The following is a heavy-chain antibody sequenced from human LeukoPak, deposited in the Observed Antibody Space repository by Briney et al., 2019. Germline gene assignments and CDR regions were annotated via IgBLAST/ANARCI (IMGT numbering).Heavy chain of an antibody. J-gene: IGHJ4*02. D-gene: IGHD4-17*01. Sequence: ASVKVSCKASGGTFSSYAISWVRQAPGRGLEWMGGIIPIFGTANYAQKFQGRVTITADESTSTAYMELSSLRSEDTAVYYCARGGTYGDPFDYWGQGTLVTVSS. CDR3: ARGGTYGDPFDY. CDR2: IIPIFGTA. CDR1: GGTFSSYA. V-gene: IGHV1-69*13.